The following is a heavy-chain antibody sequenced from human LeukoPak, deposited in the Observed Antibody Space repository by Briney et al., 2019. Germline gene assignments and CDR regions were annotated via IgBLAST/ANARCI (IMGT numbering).Heavy chain of an antibody. CDR1: GGSISSFY. D-gene: IGHD3-10*01. Sequence: SETLSLTCTVSGGSISSFYWSWIRQPPGKGLESVGYIYYTGSTNYNPPLKSRVSISVDTSKNQFSLHLSSVTAADTAVYYCARRPPLLGFVGFDYWGQGILVTVSS. J-gene: IGHJ4*02. CDR2: IYYTGST. CDR3: ARRPPLLGFVGFDY. V-gene: IGHV4-59*08.